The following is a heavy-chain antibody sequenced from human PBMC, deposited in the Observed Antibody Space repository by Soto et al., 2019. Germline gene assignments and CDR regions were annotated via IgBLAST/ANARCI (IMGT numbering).Heavy chain of an antibody. CDR2: ISSSSSYT. CDR1: GFTFGDYY. D-gene: IGHD3-10*01. J-gene: IGHJ5*02. CDR3: ARERITMVRGVIITRVSSP. V-gene: IGHV3-11*05. Sequence: GGSLRLSCAASGFTFGDYYMSWIRQAPGKGLEWVAYISSSSSYTNYADSVKGRFTISRDNAKNSLYLQMNSLRAEDTAVYYCARERITMVRGVIITRVSSPWGQGTPVTVSS.